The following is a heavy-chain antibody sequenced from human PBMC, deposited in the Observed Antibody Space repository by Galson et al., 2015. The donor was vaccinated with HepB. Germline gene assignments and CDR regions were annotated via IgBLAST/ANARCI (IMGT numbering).Heavy chain of an antibody. D-gene: IGHD5-18*01. V-gene: IGHV1-69*04. Sequence: SVKVSYKASGGTFSSYTISWVRQAPGQGLEWMGRIIPILGIANYAQKFQGRVTITADKSTSTAYMELSSLRSEDTAVYYCAREGPTAMVDYWGQGTLITVSS. CDR1: GGTFSSYT. J-gene: IGHJ4*02. CDR2: IIPILGIA. CDR3: AREGPTAMVDY.